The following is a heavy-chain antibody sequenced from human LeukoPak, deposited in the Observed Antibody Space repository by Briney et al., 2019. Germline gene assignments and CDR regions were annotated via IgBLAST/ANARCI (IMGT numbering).Heavy chain of an antibody. Sequence: ESSVKVSCKTSVYTFTDKYIHWVRQAPGLGLECMGWMHPNTGDTVYVQKFQGRVTFTRDTSISTAYMELHRLGSDDTAVYFCVRDLTNPASGDYWGQGTLVTVSS. D-gene: IGHD1-14*01. CDR2: MHPNTGDT. V-gene: IGHV1-2*02. CDR1: VYTFTDKY. J-gene: IGHJ4*02. CDR3: VRDLTNPASGDY.